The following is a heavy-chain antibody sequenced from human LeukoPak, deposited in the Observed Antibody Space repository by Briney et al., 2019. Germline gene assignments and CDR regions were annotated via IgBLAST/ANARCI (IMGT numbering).Heavy chain of an antibody. CDR1: GYTFTGYY. CDR3: ARAQVVPAAHARYYYYGMDV. D-gene: IGHD2-2*01. CDR2: INPNSGGT. J-gene: IGHJ6*02. Sequence: ASVKVSCKASGYTFTGYYMHWVRQAPGQGLEWMGWINPNSGGTNYAQKFQGRVTMTRDTSISTAYMELSRLRSDDTAAYYCARAQVVPAAHARYYYYGMDVWGQGTTVTVSS. V-gene: IGHV1-2*02.